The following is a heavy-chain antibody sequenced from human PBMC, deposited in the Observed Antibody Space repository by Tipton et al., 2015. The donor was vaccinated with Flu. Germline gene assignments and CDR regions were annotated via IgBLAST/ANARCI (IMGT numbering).Heavy chain of an antibody. CDR1: GYSISSGYY. V-gene: IGHV4-38-2*01. D-gene: IGHD1-26*01. CDR2: IYHSGST. J-gene: IGHJ4*02. CDR3: ARGEVGATPADY. Sequence: TLSLTCAVSGYSISSGYYWGWIRQPPGKGLEWIGSIYHSGSTYYNPSLKSRVTISVDTSKNQFYLKLSSVTAADTAVYYCARGEVGATPADYWGQGTLVTVSS.